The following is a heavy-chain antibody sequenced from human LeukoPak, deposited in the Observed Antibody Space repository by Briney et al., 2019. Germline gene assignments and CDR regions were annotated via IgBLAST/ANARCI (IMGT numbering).Heavy chain of an antibody. CDR3: VRNSYYSDAFDI. J-gene: IGHJ3*02. CDR1: GLTFSDYY. Sequence: PGGSLRLSCAASGLTFSDYYMSWIRQAPGKGLEWVSYISSSGTTIYYADSVKGRFTISRDNAKNSLYLQMNSLRAEDTAVYYCVRNSYYSDAFDIWGQGTMVTVSS. CDR2: ISSSGTTI. D-gene: IGHD3-10*01. V-gene: IGHV3-11*04.